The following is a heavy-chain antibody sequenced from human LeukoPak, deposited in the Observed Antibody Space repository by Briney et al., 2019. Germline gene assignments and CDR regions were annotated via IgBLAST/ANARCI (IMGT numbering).Heavy chain of an antibody. CDR3: ARGEEFRQFDYFDY. CDR2: ISSSGSAI. J-gene: IGHJ4*02. V-gene: IGHV3-11*01. D-gene: IGHD5-24*01. Sequence: KTGRSLRLSWAASASTLSVYYMSWIRQAPGKVLEWVSYISSSGSAIYYADSVKGRFTISRDNAKNSLYLQMNSLRAEDTAVYYCARGEEFRQFDYFDYWGQGTLVTVSS. CDR1: ASTLSVYY.